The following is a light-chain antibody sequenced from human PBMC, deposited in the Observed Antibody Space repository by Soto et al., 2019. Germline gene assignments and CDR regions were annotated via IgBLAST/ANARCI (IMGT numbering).Light chain of an antibody. CDR2: GAS. CDR1: QSVSSN. Sequence: EIVMTQSPATLSVSPGGRATLSCRASQSVSSNLAWYQQKPGQAPRLLIYGASTRATGIPARFSGSGSGTEFTLTIRSLQSEDFAVYYCQQYNNGPPWTFGQGTKVDIK. V-gene: IGKV3-15*01. CDR3: QQYNNGPPWT. J-gene: IGKJ1*01.